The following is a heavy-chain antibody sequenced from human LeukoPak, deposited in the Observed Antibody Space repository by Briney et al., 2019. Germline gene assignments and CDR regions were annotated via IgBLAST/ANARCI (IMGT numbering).Heavy chain of an antibody. D-gene: IGHD3-3*01. Sequence: GGSLRLSCAASGFTFSSSAMSWVRQAPGKGLEWVSAISNNGGYTYYADSVQGRFTISRDNSKSTLCLQMNSLRAEDTAVYYCARTRWSGYFTFDYWGQGTLVTVSS. V-gene: IGHV3-23*01. CDR1: GFTFSSSA. J-gene: IGHJ4*02. CDR3: ARTRWSGYFTFDY. CDR2: ISNNGGYT.